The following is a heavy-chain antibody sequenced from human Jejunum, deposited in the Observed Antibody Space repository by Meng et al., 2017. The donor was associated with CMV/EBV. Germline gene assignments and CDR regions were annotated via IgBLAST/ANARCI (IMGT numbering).Heavy chain of an antibody. J-gene: IGHJ5*02. CDR2: IGATGTFT. V-gene: IGHV3-23*01. Sequence: VHVLEVGVGLVKLGGSLRLAGEAPGFMFTSYAMPWVRQAPGKGLEWVSLIGATGTFTSYADSVRGRFVISRDNSRNILYLQMNSLRVEDTAVYYCVKCLGAPGTEWFDPWGQGTLVTVSS. D-gene: IGHD5/OR15-5a*01. CDR3: VKCLGAPGTEWFDP. CDR1: GFMFTSYA.